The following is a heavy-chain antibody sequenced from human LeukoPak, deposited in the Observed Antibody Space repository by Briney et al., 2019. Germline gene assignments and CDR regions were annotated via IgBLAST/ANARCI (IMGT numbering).Heavy chain of an antibody. V-gene: IGHV1-2*06. CDR3: ATHLGGSGYAADY. Sequence: ASVKVSCKASGYTFSAYYMHWVRQAPGQGLEWMGRINPNSGGTNYAQKFQGRVTMTRDTSIGTGYMELSRLRSDDTAVYYCATHLGGSGYAADYWGQGTLVTVPS. D-gene: IGHD3-22*01. CDR2: INPNSGGT. CDR1: GYTFSAYY. J-gene: IGHJ4*02.